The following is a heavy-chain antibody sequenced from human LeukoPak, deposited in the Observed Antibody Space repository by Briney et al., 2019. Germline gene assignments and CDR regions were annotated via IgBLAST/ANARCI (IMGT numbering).Heavy chain of an antibody. CDR1: GGSISSSSYY. J-gene: IGHJ6*03. Sequence: SETLSLTCTVSGGSISSSSYYWGWIRQPPGKGLEWIGSIYYRGSTYYNPSLKSRVTISVDTSKNQFSLKLSSVTAADTAVYYCARATTYYYDSSGYYYYMDVWGKGTTVTVSS. V-gene: IGHV4-39*07. CDR3: ARATTYYYDSSGYYYYMDV. CDR2: IYYRGST. D-gene: IGHD3-22*01.